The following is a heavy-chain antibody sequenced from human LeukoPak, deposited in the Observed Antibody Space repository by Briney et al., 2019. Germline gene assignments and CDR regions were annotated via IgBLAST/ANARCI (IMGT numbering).Heavy chain of an antibody. CDR3: ARSGSYYYSFHS. Sequence: PSETLSLTCTVSGGSISISSYYWGWIRQPPGKGLEWIGTIYYSGSTYYNPSLKSRVTISVDTSKNQFSLKLSSVTAADTAVYYCARSGSYYYSFHSWGQGTLVTISS. V-gene: IGHV4-39*01. CDR1: GGSISISSYY. J-gene: IGHJ4*02. CDR2: IYYSGST. D-gene: IGHD1-26*01.